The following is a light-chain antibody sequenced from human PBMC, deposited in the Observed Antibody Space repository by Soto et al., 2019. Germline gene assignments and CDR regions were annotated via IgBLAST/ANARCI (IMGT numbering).Light chain of an antibody. J-gene: IGLJ1*01. CDR1: SSNIGSGYD. V-gene: IGLV1-40*01. Sequence: QTVVTQPPSVSGAPGQRVTISCTGTSSNIGSGYDVHWYQHLPGTAPKLLIYGNTIRPSGVPDRFSGYKSGTSDSLAITRLQDEDEADYYCSSFTSRSTLYVFGTGTKLTVL. CDR2: GNT. CDR3: SSFTSRSTLYV.